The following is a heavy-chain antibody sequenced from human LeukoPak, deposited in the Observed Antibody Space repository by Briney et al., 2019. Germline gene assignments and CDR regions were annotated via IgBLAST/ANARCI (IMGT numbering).Heavy chain of an antibody. CDR1: GYTFTGYY. Sequence: ASVKVSCKASGYTFTGYYMHWVRQAPGQGLEWMGWINPNSGGTNYAQKFQGRVTMTRDTSISTAYMELSRLRSDDTAAYYCVTLLSNAAFDYWGQGTLVTVSS. CDR2: INPNSGGT. J-gene: IGHJ4*02. CDR3: VTLLSNAAFDY. D-gene: IGHD6-25*01. V-gene: IGHV1-2*02.